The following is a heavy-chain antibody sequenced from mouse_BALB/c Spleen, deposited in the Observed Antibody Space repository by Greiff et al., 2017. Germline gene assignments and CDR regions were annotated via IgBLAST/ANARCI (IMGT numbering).Heavy chain of an antibody. CDR1: GFSLTSYG. V-gene: IGHV2-9*02. Sequence: VMLVESGPGLVAPSQSLSITCTVSGFSLTSYGVHWVRQPPGKGLEWLGVIWAGGSTNYNSALMSRLSISKDNSKSQVILKMNSLQTDDTAMYYCARGKQLGRYAMDYWGQGTSVTVSS. J-gene: IGHJ4*01. CDR3: ARGKQLGRYAMDY. D-gene: IGHD4-1*02. CDR2: IWAGGST.